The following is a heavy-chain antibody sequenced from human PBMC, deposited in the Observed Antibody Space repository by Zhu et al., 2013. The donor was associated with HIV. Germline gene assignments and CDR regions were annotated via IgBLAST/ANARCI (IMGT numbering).Heavy chain of an antibody. CDR2: INPKRGDT. CDR3: ARDPSSRYYTDV. Sequence: QVHMVQSGAEVKKPGASVMVSCRVSGYTLSDYYIHWVRQAPGKGIEWMGYINPKRGDTKLAQNFRGRIFITRDTSIDTVYMELRSLTSDDTAVYYCARDPSSRYYTDVWGKGTTVIVSS. V-gene: IGHV1-2*02. J-gene: IGHJ6*03. CDR1: GYTLSDYY.